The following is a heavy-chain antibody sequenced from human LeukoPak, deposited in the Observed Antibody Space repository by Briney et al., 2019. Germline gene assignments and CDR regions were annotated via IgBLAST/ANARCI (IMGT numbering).Heavy chain of an antibody. Sequence: ASVKVSCKASGYTFSDYHLHWVRQAPGQGLEWMGWITPNTGDTTYAQKFQGRVTMTRDTSINTAYMELRSLRSDDTAIYYCARLPDSGFDPGGQGTLFTFS. CDR2: ITPNTGDT. CDR3: ARLPDSGFDP. D-gene: IGHD1-14*01. J-gene: IGHJ5*02. CDR1: GYTFSDYH. V-gene: IGHV1-2*02.